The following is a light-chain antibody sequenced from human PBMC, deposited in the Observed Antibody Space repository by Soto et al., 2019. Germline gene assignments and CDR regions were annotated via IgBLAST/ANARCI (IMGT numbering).Light chain of an antibody. Sequence: QSALTQPASVSGSPGQSITISCTGTSSDVGTYNYVSWYQQHPGKAPKLMIYEVSNRPSGVSNRFSGSKSGNTASLTISGLQAEDEADYYCSSYTSSTTLVFGRGTKVTVL. V-gene: IGLV2-14*01. CDR2: EVS. CDR1: SSDVGTYNY. J-gene: IGLJ2*01. CDR3: SSYTSSTTLV.